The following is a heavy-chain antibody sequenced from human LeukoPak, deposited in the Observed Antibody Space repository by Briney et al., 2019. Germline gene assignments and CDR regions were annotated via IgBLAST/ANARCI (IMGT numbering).Heavy chain of an antibody. V-gene: IGHV3-21*06. CDR3: ARDRAVKARIGGMDV. J-gene: IGHJ6*02. Sequence: GGSLRLSCAASGFVFSGYSINWVRQAPGKELEWVSYISESSSHTYYVDSVKGRFTISRDNAKNSLYLQMSSLRAEDTGIYYCARDRAVKARIGGMDVWGQGTTVIVSS. CDR1: GFVFSGYS. D-gene: IGHD5-24*01. CDR2: ISESSSHT.